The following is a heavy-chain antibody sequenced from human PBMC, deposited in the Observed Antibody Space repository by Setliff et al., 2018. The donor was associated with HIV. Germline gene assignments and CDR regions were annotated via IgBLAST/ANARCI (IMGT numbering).Heavy chain of an antibody. J-gene: IGHJ4*02. CDR2: IYYSGST. CDR1: GDSISSGGYY. D-gene: IGHD3-10*01. V-gene: IGHV4-31*03. CDR3: ARRRGGTSRSFLDY. Sequence: SETLSLTCTVSGDSISSGGYYWSWIRQHPGKGLEWIGYIYYSGSTYYNPSLKSRVTISVDTSKNQFSLKLSSVTAADTAVYYCARRRGGTSRSFLDYWGQGTLVTVSS.